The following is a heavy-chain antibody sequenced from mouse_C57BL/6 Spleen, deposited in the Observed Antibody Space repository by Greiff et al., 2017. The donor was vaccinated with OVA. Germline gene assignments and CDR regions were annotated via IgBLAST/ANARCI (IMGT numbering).Heavy chain of an antibody. CDR2: IDPSDSET. Sequence: QVQLQQPGAELVRPGSSVKLSCKASGYTFTSYWMHWVKQRPIQGLEWIGNIDPSDSETHYNQKFKDKATLTVDKSSSTAYMQLSSLTSEDSAVYYCARRGNTTVVDYDAMDYWGQGTSVTVSS. J-gene: IGHJ4*01. CDR3: ARRGNTTVVDYDAMDY. D-gene: IGHD1-1*01. CDR1: GYTFTSYW. V-gene: IGHV1-52*01.